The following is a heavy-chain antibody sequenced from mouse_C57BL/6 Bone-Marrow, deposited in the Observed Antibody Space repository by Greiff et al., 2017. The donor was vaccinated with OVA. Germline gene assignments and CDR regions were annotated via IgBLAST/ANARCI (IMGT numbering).Heavy chain of an antibody. CDR2: IDPSDSET. V-gene: IGHV1-52*01. D-gene: IGHD2-5*01. Sequence: QVQLQQPGAELVRPGSSVKLSCKASGYTFTSYWMHWVKQRPIQGLEWIGNIDPSDSETHYNQKFKDKATLTVDNSSSTAYMQLSSLTSEDAAGYYWERQYSNYEGGAYWGQGTLVTVSA. J-gene: IGHJ3*01. CDR3: ERQYSNYEGGAY. CDR1: GYTFTSYW.